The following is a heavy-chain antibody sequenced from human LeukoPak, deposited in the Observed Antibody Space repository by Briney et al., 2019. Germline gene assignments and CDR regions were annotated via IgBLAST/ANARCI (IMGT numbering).Heavy chain of an antibody. D-gene: IGHD6-13*01. V-gene: IGHV3-30-3*01. CDR3: AREFYSSSLKYFDY. CDR2: ISFDGSDK. J-gene: IGHJ4*02. Sequence: HPGRSLRLSCAASGFTFSSYAIHWVRQAPGKGLEWVAVISFDGSDKYYADSVKGRFTISRDNYKNTLYLQMNSLRAEDTAVYYCAREFYSSSLKYFDYWGRGTLVTVSS. CDR1: GFTFSSYA.